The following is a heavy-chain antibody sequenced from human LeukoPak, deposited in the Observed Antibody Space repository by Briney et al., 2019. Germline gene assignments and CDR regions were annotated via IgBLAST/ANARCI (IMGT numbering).Heavy chain of an antibody. CDR1: GCSISSYY. CDR2: NYYSGST. V-gene: IGHV4-59*01. CDR3: ARGGPSYYGSGSPFDY. J-gene: IGHJ4*02. Sequence: SETLSLTCTVSGCSISSYYWSWMRQPPGKGLEWIGYNYYSGSTNYNPSLKSRVTISVDTSKNRFSLKLSSVTAADTAVYYCARGGPSYYGSGSPFDYWDQGTLVTISS. D-gene: IGHD3-10*01.